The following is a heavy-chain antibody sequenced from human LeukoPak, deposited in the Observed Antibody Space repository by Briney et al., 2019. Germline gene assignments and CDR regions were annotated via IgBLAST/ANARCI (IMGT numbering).Heavy chain of an antibody. CDR2: IYHSGST. V-gene: IGHV4-30-2*01. Sequence: SLTLSLTCTVSGGSISSGGYSWSWIRQPPGKGLEWIGYIYHSGSTYYNPSLKSRVTISVDRSKNQFSLKLSSVTAADTAVYYCARTGYSYGYLLWFDPWGQGTLVTVSS. D-gene: IGHD5-18*01. J-gene: IGHJ5*02. CDR1: GGSISSGGYS. CDR3: ARTGYSYGYLLWFDP.